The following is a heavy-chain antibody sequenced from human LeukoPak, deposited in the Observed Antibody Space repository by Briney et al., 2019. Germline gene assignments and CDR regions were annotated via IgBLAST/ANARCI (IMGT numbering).Heavy chain of an antibody. CDR2: TNPNSGNT. V-gene: IGHV1-8*01. D-gene: IGHD3-3*01. CDR3: ARGLDVFGVVYYYYMDV. CDR1: GYTFTSYD. Sequence: SVTVSCKASGYTFTSYDINWVRQATGQGVDGMGWTNPNSGNTGYAQKFQGTVTMTMNTSISTAYMELSSLISEDTAVYYCARGLDVFGVVYYYYMDVWGKGTTVTVSS. J-gene: IGHJ6*03.